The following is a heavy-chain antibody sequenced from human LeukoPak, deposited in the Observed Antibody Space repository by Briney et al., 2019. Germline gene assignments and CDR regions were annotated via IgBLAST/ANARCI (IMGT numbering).Heavy chain of an antibody. Sequence: GGSLRLSCAASGFTFSSYEMNWVRQAPDKGLEWVAVVSSDGSKKYYADSVKGRFIISRDNSKNTLSLQMNSLRTDDTAVYYCARGHRRTVFGVVIRTLGAFDIWGQGTMVTVSS. CDR1: GFTFSSYE. CDR2: VSSDGSKK. J-gene: IGHJ3*02. D-gene: IGHD3-3*01. CDR3: ARGHRRTVFGVVIRTLGAFDI. V-gene: IGHV3-30*04.